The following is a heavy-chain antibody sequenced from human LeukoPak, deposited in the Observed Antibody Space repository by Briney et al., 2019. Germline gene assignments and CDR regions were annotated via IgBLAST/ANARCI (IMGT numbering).Heavy chain of an antibody. CDR2: ITGSGGTT. CDR1: GFTFRSYS. J-gene: IGHJ4*02. CDR3: AKHATEGGSSSTSSWDY. V-gene: IGHV3-23*01. D-gene: IGHD2-2*01. Sequence: GGSLRLSCSASGFTFRSYSMNWVRQAPGKGLNWVSTITGSGGTTYYADSVKGRFTISRDNSKNTLFLQMHSLRAEDTAIYYCAKHATEGGSSSTSSWDYWGQGTLVTVSS.